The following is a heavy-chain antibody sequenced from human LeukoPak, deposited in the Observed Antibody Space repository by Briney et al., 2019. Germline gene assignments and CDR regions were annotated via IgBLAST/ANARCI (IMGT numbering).Heavy chain of an antibody. J-gene: IGHJ4*02. CDR2: MNPNSGNT. D-gene: IGHD3-10*01. CDR1: GYTFTSYD. CDR3: AKDLRITMVRGEQDY. V-gene: IGHV1-8*01. Sequence: ASVKVSCKASGYTFTSYDINWVRQATGQGLEWMGWMNPNSGNTGYAQKFQGRVTMTRNTSISTAYMELSSLRAEDTAVYYCAKDLRITMVRGEQDYWGQGTLVTVSS.